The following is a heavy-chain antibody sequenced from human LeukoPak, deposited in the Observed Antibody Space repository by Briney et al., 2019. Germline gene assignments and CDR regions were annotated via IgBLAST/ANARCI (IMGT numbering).Heavy chain of an antibody. V-gene: IGHV1-69*13. J-gene: IGHJ6*02. Sequence: SVKVSCKASGGTFSSYAISWVRQAPGQGLEWMGGIIPIFGTANYAQKFQGRVTITADESTSTAYMELSSLRSEDTAVYYCARVHYDILTGYYMSYYYYGMDVWGQGTTVTVS. D-gene: IGHD3-9*01. CDR1: GGTFSSYA. CDR2: IIPIFGTA. CDR3: ARVHYDILTGYYMSYYYYGMDV.